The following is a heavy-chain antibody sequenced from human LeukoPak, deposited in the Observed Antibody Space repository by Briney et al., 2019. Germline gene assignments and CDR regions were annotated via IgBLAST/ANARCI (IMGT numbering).Heavy chain of an antibody. J-gene: IGHJ6*03. D-gene: IGHD1-26*01. CDR3: AKDSKIVGPTFRSYHYMDV. V-gene: IGHV3-9*01. CDR2: ISWNSGSI. CDR1: GLTFDDYA. Sequence: PGGSLRLSCAASGLTFDDYAMHWVRQAPGKGLEWVSGISWNSGSIGYADSLKGRFTISRDNSKKTLYLQMNSLRAEDTAVYYCAKDSKIVGPTFRSYHYMDVWGKGTMVTVSS.